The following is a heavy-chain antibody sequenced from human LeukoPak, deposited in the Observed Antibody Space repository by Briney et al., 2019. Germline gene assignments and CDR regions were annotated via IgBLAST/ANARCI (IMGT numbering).Heavy chain of an antibody. CDR1: GFTFSSYA. Sequence: PGGSLRLSCAASGFTFSSYAMSWVRQAPGKGLEWVSAIRGSGDRTHYADSVKGRFTISRGNSKNTLYLQMNSLRAEDTAVYYCARYFSSSWYPYFDYWGQGTLVTVSS. V-gene: IGHV3-23*01. D-gene: IGHD6-13*01. J-gene: IGHJ4*02. CDR2: IRGSGDRT. CDR3: ARYFSSSWYPYFDY.